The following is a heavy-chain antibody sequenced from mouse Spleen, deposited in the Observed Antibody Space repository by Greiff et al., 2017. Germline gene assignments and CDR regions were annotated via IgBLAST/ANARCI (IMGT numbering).Heavy chain of an antibody. D-gene: IGHD1-1*01. CDR3: ARSGYGSSYGYAMDY. CDR2: INPSTGGT. CDR1: GYSFTGYY. V-gene: IGHV1-42*01. J-gene: IGHJ4*01. Sequence: EVQLQQSGPELVKPGASVKISCKASGYSFTGYYMNWVKQSPEKSLEWIGEINPSTGGTTYNQKFKAKATLTVDKSSSTAYMQLKSLTSEDSAVYYCARSGYGSSYGYAMDYWGQGTSVTVSS.